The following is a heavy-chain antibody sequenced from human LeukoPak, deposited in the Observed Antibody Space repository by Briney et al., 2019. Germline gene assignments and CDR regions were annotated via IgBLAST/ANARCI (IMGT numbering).Heavy chain of an antibody. D-gene: IGHD1-26*01. CDR1: GGSISRTNW. CDR2: ISLSGHA. V-gene: IGHV4-4*02. J-gene: IGHJ4*02. Sequence: SETLSLTCDVSGGSISRTNWWSWVRQSPGEGLEGIGEISLSGHANYNPSLHSRVTMSLDESKNQLSLDLASVTDADTAVYYCSRESGAFSPFGYWGQGTLVTVHS. CDR3: SRESGAFSPFGY.